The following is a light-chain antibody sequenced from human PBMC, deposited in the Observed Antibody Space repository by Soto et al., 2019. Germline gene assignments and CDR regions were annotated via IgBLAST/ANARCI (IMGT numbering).Light chain of an antibody. CDR1: SSDVGGYNS. Sequence: QSVLTQPASVSGSPGQSITISCTGTSSDVGGYNSVSWYRQDPGKAPKLMIYDVTNRPSGVSNRFSGSKSGNTASLTISGLQAQDEAAYYRSSFTSSITYVSGTGTKVTVL. CDR3: SSFTSSITYV. V-gene: IGLV2-14*01. J-gene: IGLJ1*01. CDR2: DVT.